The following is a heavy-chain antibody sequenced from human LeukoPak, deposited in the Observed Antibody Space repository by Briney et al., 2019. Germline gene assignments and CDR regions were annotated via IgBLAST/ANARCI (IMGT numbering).Heavy chain of an antibody. CDR1: EFTVSTNY. CDR2: IYSGGTT. Sequence: GGSLRLSCAASEFTVSTNYMNWVRQAPGKGLEWVSAIYSGGTTYYADSVKGRFTISRDTSKNTLYLQMNSLRAEDTAVYYCARDKFRGYFDYWGQGALVTVSS. CDR3: ARDKFRGYFDY. V-gene: IGHV3-66*01. D-gene: IGHD3-10*01. J-gene: IGHJ4*02.